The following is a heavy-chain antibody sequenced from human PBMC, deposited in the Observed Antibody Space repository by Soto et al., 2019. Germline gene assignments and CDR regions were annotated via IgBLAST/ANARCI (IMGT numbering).Heavy chain of an antibody. V-gene: IGHV4-59*01. D-gene: IGHD6-13*01. CDR1: GDSISNYY. J-gene: IGHJ4*02. CDR2: IYHSGNT. CDR3: ARDQGIPSSGPFDY. Sequence: SETLSLTCTVSGDSISNYYWSWIRQAPGKGLEWIGFIYHSGNTNYNPSLKSRVTMSIDTSKSQFSLKLNSVTAADTAVYYCARDQGIPSSGPFDYWGPGTLVTVSS.